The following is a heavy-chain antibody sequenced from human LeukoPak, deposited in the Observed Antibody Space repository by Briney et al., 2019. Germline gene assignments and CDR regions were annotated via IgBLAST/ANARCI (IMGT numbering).Heavy chain of an antibody. J-gene: IGHJ4*02. CDR2: IYWDDDK. Sequence: SGPTLVNPTQTLTLTCTFSGFSLSTSGVGVGWIRQPPGKALEWLALIYWDDDKRYSPSLKSRLTITKDTSKNQVVLTMTNMDPVDTATYYCAHRRTETLRYFDRYFDYWGQGTLVTVSS. CDR1: GFSLSTSGVG. CDR3: AHRRTETLRYFDRYFDY. D-gene: IGHD3-9*01. V-gene: IGHV2-5*02.